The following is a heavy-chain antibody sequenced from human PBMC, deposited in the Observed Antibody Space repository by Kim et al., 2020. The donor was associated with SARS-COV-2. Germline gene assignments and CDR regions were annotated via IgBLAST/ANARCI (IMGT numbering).Heavy chain of an antibody. CDR1: SGSFSGYY. J-gene: IGHJ4*02. CDR2: INHSGDT. CDR3: ARMRSRAHDW. Sequence: SETLSLTCDVYSGSFSGYYWSWIRQPPGKGLEWIGEINHSGDTNYNSSLKSRVIISVDSSKNQFSLKLNSVTAADAAVYYCARMRSRAHDWWGQGTLVTVSS. V-gene: IGHV4-34*01. D-gene: IGHD6-6*01.